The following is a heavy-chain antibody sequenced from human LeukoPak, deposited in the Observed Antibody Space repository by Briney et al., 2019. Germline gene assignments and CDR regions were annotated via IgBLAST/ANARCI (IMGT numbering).Heavy chain of an antibody. J-gene: IGHJ4*02. V-gene: IGHV3-7*01. CDR2: IKYDGSEK. D-gene: IGHD6-13*01. CDR3: ARDMEAAGLFFDY. CDR1: GFTLSSYW. Sequence: PGRSLRLSCAASGFTLSSYWMSWVRQAPRKGLEWVANIKYDGSEKNYMDSVEGRFAISRDNARNSLYLQMNSLRAEDTAVYYCARDMEAAGLFFDYWGRGTLVTVSS.